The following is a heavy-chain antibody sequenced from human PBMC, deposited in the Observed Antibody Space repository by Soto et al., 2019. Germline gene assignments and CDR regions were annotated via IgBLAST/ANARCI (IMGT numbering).Heavy chain of an antibody. D-gene: IGHD3-16*01. J-gene: IGHJ4*02. CDR1: GDSVSSNSPA. V-gene: IGHV6-1*01. CDR3: ARSGTDVYIDY. Sequence: SQTLSLTSALSGDSVSSNSPAWKWIRQSPSRCLEWLVRTYYRSKWYNHYAVSAKCRITVNPDRSKNQFSLQLYSVTTEHTAVYYCARSGTDVYIDYWRQGPLLTVPS. CDR2: TYYRSKWYN.